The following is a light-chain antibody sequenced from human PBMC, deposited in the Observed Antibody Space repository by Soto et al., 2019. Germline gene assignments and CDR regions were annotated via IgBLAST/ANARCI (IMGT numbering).Light chain of an antibody. J-gene: IGLJ2*01. Sequence: QSVLAQPPSASGTPGQRVTISCSGSSSKIGSNTVNWYQQLPGTAPKLLIYSNNQRPSGVPDRFSGSKSGTSASLAISGLQSEDEADYYCAAWDDSLNGSKVVFGGGTKVTVL. CDR3: AAWDDSLNGSKVV. CDR1: SSKIGSNT. CDR2: SNN. V-gene: IGLV1-44*01.